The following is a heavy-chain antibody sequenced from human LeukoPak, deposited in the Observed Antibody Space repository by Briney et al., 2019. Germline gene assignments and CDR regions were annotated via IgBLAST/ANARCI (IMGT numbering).Heavy chain of an antibody. CDR2: IYYSGIT. V-gene: IGHV4-59*01. CDR1: GSSISSYY. Sequence: SETLSLTCTVSGSSISSYYWSWIRQPPGKGLEWIGYIYYSGITTYNPSLKSRVTMSVDTSNNQFSLKLSSVTAADTAVYYCATIINITMIDNYYMDVWGKGTTVTVSS. CDR3: ATIINITMIDNYYMDV. D-gene: IGHD3-22*01. J-gene: IGHJ6*03.